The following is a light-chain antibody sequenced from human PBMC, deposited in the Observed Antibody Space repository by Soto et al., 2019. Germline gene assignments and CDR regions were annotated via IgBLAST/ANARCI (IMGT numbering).Light chain of an antibody. J-gene: IGKJ4*01. CDR2: SAP. CDR1: QSISSD. V-gene: IGKV1-39*01. Sequence: DIQMTQSPSSLSASVGDRVTITWRASQSISSDLNWYQQKPGEAPKLLVYSAPNLQSGVPSTFSGSGSGTDFTLTISSLQPEDFETYYCQQSNNYPLTFGGGNKLEIK. CDR3: QQSNNYPLT.